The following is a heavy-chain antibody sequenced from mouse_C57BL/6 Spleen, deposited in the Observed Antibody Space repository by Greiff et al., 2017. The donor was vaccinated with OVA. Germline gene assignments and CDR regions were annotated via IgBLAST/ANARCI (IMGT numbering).Heavy chain of an antibody. CDR3: ARDGYYYGSSYGYFDV. V-gene: IGHV3-6*01. D-gene: IGHD1-1*01. CDR1: GYSITSGYY. J-gene: IGHJ1*03. Sequence: EVKLEESGPGLVKPSQSLSLTCSVTGYSITSGYYWNWIRQFPGNKLEWMGYISYDGSNNYNPSLKNRISITRDTSKNQFFLKLNSVTTEDTATYYCARDGYYYGSSYGYFDVWGTGTTVTVSS. CDR2: ISYDGSN.